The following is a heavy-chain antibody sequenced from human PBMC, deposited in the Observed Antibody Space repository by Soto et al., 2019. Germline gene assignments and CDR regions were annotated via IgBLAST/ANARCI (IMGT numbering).Heavy chain of an antibody. CDR3: ARAQSPYYDISGVYHYGMYV. J-gene: IGHJ6*02. CDR2: IWHDGSKK. D-gene: IGHD3-22*01. V-gene: IGHV3-33*01. Sequence: GGSLRLSCAASGFSFSSYAMYWVRQAPGKGLEWVAVIWHDGSKKYYVDSRFTVSRDSSQNTLYLQINSLRAEDTAVYYCARAQSPYYDISGVYHYGMYVWGQGTTVTVSS. CDR1: GFSFSSYA.